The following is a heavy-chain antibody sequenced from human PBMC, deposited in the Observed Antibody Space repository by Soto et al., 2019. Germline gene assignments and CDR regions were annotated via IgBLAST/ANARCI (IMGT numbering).Heavy chain of an antibody. J-gene: IGHJ4*02. CDR3: ATRDPGHY. V-gene: IGHV1-46*01. CDR1: GYTFTTYY. Sequence: QVQLVQSGAEVKKPGASVKVSCKASGYTFTTYYMHWVRQAPGQGLGWMGIISPDGGPTSYAQKFQGRVTMTRDTATSTVYMELSSLRSEDTAVYYCATRDPGHYWGQGTLVTVSS. CDR2: ISPDGGPT.